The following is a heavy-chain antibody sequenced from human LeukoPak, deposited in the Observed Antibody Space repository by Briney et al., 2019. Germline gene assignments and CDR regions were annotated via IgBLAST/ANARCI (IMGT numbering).Heavy chain of an antibody. CDR2: IWYDGSNK. V-gene: IGHV3-33*01. CDR3: ARGPVITIFGVVDNSLRYGMDV. J-gene: IGHJ6*02. Sequence: PGGSLRLSCAASGFTFSSYGMHWVRQAPGKGLEWVAVIWYDGSNKYYADSVKGRFTISRDNSKNTLYLQMNSLRAEDTAVYYCARGPVITIFGVVDNSLRYGMDVWGQGTTVTVSS. D-gene: IGHD3-3*01. CDR1: GFTFSSYG.